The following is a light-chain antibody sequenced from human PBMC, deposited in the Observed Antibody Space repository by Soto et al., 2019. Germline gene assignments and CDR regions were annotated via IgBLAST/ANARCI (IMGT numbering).Light chain of an antibody. CDR3: QQYNRASWT. CDR1: QSIDNW. J-gene: IGKJ1*01. Sequence: DIQMTQSPSTLSAYGGDRVSITCRASQSIDNWLAWYQQKPGKAPSLLIFDASILESGVPSRLSGSGSGTEFTLAISSLQPDDFATYYSQQYNRASWTFGQGTRVEI. V-gene: IGKV1-5*01. CDR2: DAS.